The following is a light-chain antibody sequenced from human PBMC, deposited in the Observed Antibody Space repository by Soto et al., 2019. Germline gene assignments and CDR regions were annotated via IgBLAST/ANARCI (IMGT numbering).Light chain of an antibody. CDR3: HQYNNWPQT. CDR1: QSVSSSY. CDR2: GAS. V-gene: IGKV3D-15*01. J-gene: IGKJ1*01. Sequence: EIVMTQSPATLSVSPGERATLSCRASQSVSSSYLAWYQQKPGQAPRLLIYGASSRATGIPDRFSGSGSGTDFTLTITSLQSEDFAVYYCHQYNNWPQTFGQGTKVDIK.